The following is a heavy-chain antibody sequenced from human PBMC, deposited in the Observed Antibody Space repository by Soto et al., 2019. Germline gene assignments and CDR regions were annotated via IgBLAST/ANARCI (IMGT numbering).Heavy chain of an antibody. CDR2: INHSGTI. D-gene: IGHD2-21*02. Sequence: SETLSLTCAVYGGAFSGYYWTWIRQPPGKGLEWIGEINHSGTINFNPSLKSRLTISLDTSKKHFSLKLSSVTDADTAAYYCARADRTLVTSYSLDVWGQGTTVTV. CDR1: GGAFSGYY. J-gene: IGHJ6*02. CDR3: ARADRTLVTSYSLDV. V-gene: IGHV4-34*01.